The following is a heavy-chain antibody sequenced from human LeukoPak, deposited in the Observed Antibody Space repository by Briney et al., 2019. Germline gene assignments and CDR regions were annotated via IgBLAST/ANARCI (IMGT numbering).Heavy chain of an antibody. CDR3: AKAPLCNGDKCPPY. Sequence: PGGSLRLSCAASGFTFSISGMSWVRQAPGKGLEWVSSISGSDGNTYYAGSVKDRFTISRDNSKNTLYLQMNSLRAEDTAVYYCAKAPLCNGDKCPPYWGQGTLVTVSS. CDR1: GFTFSISG. V-gene: IGHV3-23*01. CDR2: ISGSDGNT. D-gene: IGHD2-15*01. J-gene: IGHJ4*02.